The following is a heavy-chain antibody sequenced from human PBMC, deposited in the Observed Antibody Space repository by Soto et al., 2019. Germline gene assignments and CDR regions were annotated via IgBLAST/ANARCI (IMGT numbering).Heavy chain of an antibody. CDR2: IWYDGSNK. J-gene: IGHJ6*02. CDR1: GFTFSSYD. Sequence: HPGGSLRLSCAASGFTFSSYDMHWVRQAPGKGLEWVAVIWYDGSNKYYADSVKGRFTISRDNSKNTLYLQMNSLRAEDTAVYYCAREYIGYCSGGSCYPARYYYGMDVWGQGTTVTVSS. V-gene: IGHV3-33*08. D-gene: IGHD2-15*01. CDR3: AREYIGYCSGGSCYPARYYYGMDV.